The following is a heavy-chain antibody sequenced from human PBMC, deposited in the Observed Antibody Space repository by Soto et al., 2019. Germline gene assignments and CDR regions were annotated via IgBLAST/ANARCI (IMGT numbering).Heavy chain of an antibody. V-gene: IGHV3-23*01. Sequence: EVQLLESGGGLVQPGGSLRLSCAASGFTFSSYAMSWVRQAPGKGLEWVSAISGSGGSTYYADSVKGRFTISRDNSKHTLYLQMNSLRAEDTAVYYCAKDAAYYDFWSGGYYFDYWGQGTLVTVSS. D-gene: IGHD3-3*01. J-gene: IGHJ4*02. CDR1: GFTFSSYA. CDR3: AKDAAYYDFWSGGYYFDY. CDR2: ISGSGGST.